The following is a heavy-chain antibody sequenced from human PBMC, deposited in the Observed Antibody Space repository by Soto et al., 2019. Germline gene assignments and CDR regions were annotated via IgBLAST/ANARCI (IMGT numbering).Heavy chain of an antibody. CDR1: GFTFSSYA. CDR2: ISTSGGLT. D-gene: IGHD3-22*01. CDR3: AKIHYYDSTGYYRNFDY. V-gene: IGHV3-23*01. Sequence: GGSLRLSCAASGFTFSSYAMGWVRQAPGKGLEWVSVISTSGGLTYYADSVKGRFTISRDNSKNTLYLQMNSLRAEDTAVYYCAKIHYYDSTGYYRNFDYWGQGTLVTAPQ. J-gene: IGHJ4*02.